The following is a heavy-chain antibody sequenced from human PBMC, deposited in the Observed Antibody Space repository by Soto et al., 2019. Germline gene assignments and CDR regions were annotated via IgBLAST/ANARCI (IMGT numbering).Heavy chain of an antibody. D-gene: IGHD2-15*01. CDR1: GGSFSSYV. J-gene: IGHJ4*02. CDR3: AGRGPPLQVADRLED. V-gene: IGHV1-69*01. CDR2: ILPLFGTT. Sequence: QVQLVQSGAAVKKPGSSVKVSCKASGGSFSSYVMNWVRQAPGQGLEWMGGILPLFGTTNYAQQFRGRVTIPADESTSTAYMELDGLRSEDTAIYYCAGRGPPLQVADRLEDWGQGALVTVSS.